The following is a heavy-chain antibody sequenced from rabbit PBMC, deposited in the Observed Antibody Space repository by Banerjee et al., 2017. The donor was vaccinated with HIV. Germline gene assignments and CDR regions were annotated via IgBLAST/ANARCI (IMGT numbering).Heavy chain of an antibody. V-gene: IGHV1S40*01. CDR1: GFSFSSNYY. J-gene: IGHJ4*01. CDR3: ARDSFAGYAGYGYANLNL. D-gene: IGHD6-1*01. CDR2: IYAGSSGTT. Sequence: QSLEESGGDLVKPGASLTLTCTASGFSFSSNYYMCWVRQAPGKGLEWSAAIYAGSSGTTYYASWAKGRFTISKTSSTTVTLQMTSLTAADTATYFCARDSFAGYAGYGYANLNLWGQGTLVTVS.